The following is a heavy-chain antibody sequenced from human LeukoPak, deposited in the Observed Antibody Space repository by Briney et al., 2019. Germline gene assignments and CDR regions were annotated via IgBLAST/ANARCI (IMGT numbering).Heavy chain of an antibody. CDR2: IIPIFGTA. Sequence: ASVKVSCKASGGTFSSYAISWVRQAPGQGLEWMGGIIPIFGTANYAQKFQGRVTITADESTSTAYMELSSLRSEDTAVYYCARDGDYDSSGGFSWFDPWGQGTLVTVSS. CDR1: GGTFSSYA. CDR3: ARDGDYDSSGGFSWFDP. V-gene: IGHV1-69*13. J-gene: IGHJ5*02. D-gene: IGHD3-22*01.